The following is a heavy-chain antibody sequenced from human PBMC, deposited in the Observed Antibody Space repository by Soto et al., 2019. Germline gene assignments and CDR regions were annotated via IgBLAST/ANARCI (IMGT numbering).Heavy chain of an antibody. CDR1: GGSISSYY. Sequence: SETLSLTCTVSGGSISSYYWSWIRQPPGKGLEWIGYIYYSGSTNYNPSLKSRVTISVDTSKNQFSLKLSSVTAADTAVYYCARHGPRVYYDNSDYYYYGMDVWGQGTTVTVSS. D-gene: IGHD3-22*01. J-gene: IGHJ6*02. CDR3: ARHGPRVYYDNSDYYYYGMDV. V-gene: IGHV4-59*01. CDR2: IYYSGST.